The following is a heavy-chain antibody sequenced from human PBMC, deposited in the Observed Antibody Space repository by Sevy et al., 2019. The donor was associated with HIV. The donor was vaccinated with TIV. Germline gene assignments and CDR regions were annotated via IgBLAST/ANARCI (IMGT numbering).Heavy chain of an antibody. J-gene: IGHJ6*02. CDR3: ARDHVKDGKGGDYYYHAMDV. CDR1: GFSFSSYW. D-gene: IGHD3-16*01. V-gene: IGHV3-7*03. CDR2: IKKDGSEK. Sequence: GGSLRLSCAASGFSFSSYWMTWVRQAPGKGLEWVANIKKDGSEKYYVDSVKGRFTISRDNAQNSLYLQRNSLRADDTAVYYCARDHVKDGKGGDYYYHAMDVWGRGTTVTVSS.